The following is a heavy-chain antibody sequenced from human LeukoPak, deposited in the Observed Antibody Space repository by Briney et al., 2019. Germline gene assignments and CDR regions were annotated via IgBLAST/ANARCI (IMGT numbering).Heavy chain of an antibody. J-gene: IGHJ6*03. CDR3: ARVTGGYCSSTSCYIGSGYMDV. CDR2: IIPILGIA. V-gene: IGHV1-69*04. Sequence: GASVKVSCKASGYTFTSYAMHWVRQAPGQRLEWMGRIIPILGIANYAQKFQGRVTITADKSTSTAYMELSSLRSEDTAVYYCARVTGGYCSSTSCYIGSGYMDVWGKGTTVTVSS. D-gene: IGHD2-2*02. CDR1: GYTFTSYA.